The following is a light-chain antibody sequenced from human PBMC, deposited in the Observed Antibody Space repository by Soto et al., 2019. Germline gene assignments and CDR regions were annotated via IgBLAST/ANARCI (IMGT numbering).Light chain of an antibody. Sequence: QSVLTQPASVSGSPGQSITISCTGTSNDVGGYNYVSWYQQHPGRAPKLMLYEVSNRHSGVSNRFSGSKSGNTASLTISGLQTEDEADYYCSSYTGSSTPPYVLGTGTKLTVL. CDR3: SSYTGSSTPPYV. J-gene: IGLJ1*01. CDR2: EVS. V-gene: IGLV2-14*01. CDR1: SNDVGGYNY.